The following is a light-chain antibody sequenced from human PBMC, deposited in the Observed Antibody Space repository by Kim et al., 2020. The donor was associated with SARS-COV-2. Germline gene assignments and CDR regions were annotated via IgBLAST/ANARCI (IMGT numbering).Light chain of an antibody. Sequence: SPGERATLSCRASQSVTNNFLAWYQQTPGQAPRLLIYRASRRATGVPDRVSGSGSGTDFTLTITRLEPEDFAVYYCQQYSSSPLTFGGGTKVDIK. CDR2: RAS. CDR1: QSVTNNF. V-gene: IGKV3-20*01. CDR3: QQYSSSPLT. J-gene: IGKJ4*01.